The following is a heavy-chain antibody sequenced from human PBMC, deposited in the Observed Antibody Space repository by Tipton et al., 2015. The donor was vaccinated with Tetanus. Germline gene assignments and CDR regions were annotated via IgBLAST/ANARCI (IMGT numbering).Heavy chain of an antibody. V-gene: IGHV3-30-3*01. J-gene: IGHJ4*02. Sequence: SPRLSCAASGFTFSSYAMHWVRQAPGKGLEWVAVISYDGSNKYYADSVKGRFTISRDNSKNTLYLQMNSLRAEDTAVYYCARWGFGDGYNLDYWGQGTLVTVSS. CDR2: ISYDGSNK. CDR3: ARWGFGDGYNLDY. D-gene: IGHD5-24*01. CDR1: GFTFSSYA.